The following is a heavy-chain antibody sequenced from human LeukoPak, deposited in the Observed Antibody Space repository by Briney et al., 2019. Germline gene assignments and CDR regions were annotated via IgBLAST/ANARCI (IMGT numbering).Heavy chain of an antibody. Sequence: GGPLRLSCAASGFTFSSYSMNWVRQAPGKGLEWVSSISSSSSYIYDADSVKGRFTISRDNAKNSLYLQMNSLRAEDTAVYYFAREAYYYYYMDVWGKGTTVTVSS. CDR3: AREAYYYYYMDV. J-gene: IGHJ6*03. V-gene: IGHV3-21*01. CDR1: GFTFSSYS. CDR2: ISSSSSYI.